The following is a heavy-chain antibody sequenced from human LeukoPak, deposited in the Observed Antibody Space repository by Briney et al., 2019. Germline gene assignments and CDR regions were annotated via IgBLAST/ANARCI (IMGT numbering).Heavy chain of an antibody. CDR2: IHHSGST. J-gene: IGHJ4*02. CDR3: ARGGPHYLARLDPFDF. CDR1: GVTFSGYY. Sequence: SETLTLTCAVSGVTFSGYYWTWVRQPPGKGLEWIGGIHHSGSTNYKPCLKSRVTISVDTSKNQYSLKLSSVTAADTAVYYCARGGPHYLARLDPFDFWGQGTLVTVSS. D-gene: IGHD6-25*01. V-gene: IGHV4-34*01.